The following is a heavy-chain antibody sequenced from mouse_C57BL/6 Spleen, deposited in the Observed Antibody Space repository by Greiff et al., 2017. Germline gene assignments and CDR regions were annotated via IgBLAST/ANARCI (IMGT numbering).Heavy chain of an antibody. CDR3: ASFYDYDEGFDY. CDR1: GFSLTSYG. J-gene: IGHJ2*01. V-gene: IGHV2-2*01. D-gene: IGHD2-4*01. CDR2: IWSGGST. Sequence: VKLVESGPGLVQPSQSLSITCTVSGFSLTSYGVHWVRQSPGKGLEWLGVIWSGGSTDYNAAFISRLSISKDNSKSQVFFKMNSLQADDTAIYYCASFYDYDEGFDYWGQGTTLTVSS.